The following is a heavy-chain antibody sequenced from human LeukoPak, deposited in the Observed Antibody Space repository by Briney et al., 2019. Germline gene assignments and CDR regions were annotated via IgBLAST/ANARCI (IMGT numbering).Heavy chain of an antibody. J-gene: IGHJ4*02. Sequence: PSETLSLTCAVYGGSFSGYYWSWIRQPPGKGLEWIGEINHSGSTNYNPSLKSRVTISVDTSKNQFSLKLISVTAADTALSYWTRVHGYGDYRRTLFDYWGQGTLVTVSS. CDR1: GGSFSGYY. CDR3: TRVHGYGDYRRTLFDY. V-gene: IGHV4-34*01. CDR2: INHSGST. D-gene: IGHD4-17*01.